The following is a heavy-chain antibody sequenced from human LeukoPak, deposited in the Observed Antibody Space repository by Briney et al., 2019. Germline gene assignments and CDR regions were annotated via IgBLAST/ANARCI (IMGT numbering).Heavy chain of an antibody. J-gene: IGHJ6*03. D-gene: IGHD2-15*01. CDR2: ISRSGSTK. V-gene: IGHV3-11*01. CDR3: ARVLRYCSGGNCYSGGLGYMDV. CDR1: GFTFSDYN. Sequence: GGSLRLSCAASGFTFSDYNMRWIRQAPGKGLEWVSSISRSGSTKYYADSVKGRFTISRDNAKNSLFLQMNSLRAEDTAVYYCARVLRYCSGGNCYSGGLGYMDVRGKGTTVTISS.